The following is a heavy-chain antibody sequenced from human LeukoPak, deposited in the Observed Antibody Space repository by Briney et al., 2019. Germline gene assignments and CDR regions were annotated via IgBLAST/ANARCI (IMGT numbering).Heavy chain of an antibody. V-gene: IGHV4-4*07. J-gene: IGHJ4*02. CDR3: ATFDSSGYYIARDY. Sequence: PSETLSLTCTVSGGSISSYYWSWIRQPAGKGLEWIGRIYTSGSTNYNPSLKSRVTMSVDTSKNQFSLKLSSVTAADTAVYYCATFDSSGYYIARDYWGQGTLVTVSS. D-gene: IGHD3-22*01. CDR2: IYTSGST. CDR1: GGSISSYY.